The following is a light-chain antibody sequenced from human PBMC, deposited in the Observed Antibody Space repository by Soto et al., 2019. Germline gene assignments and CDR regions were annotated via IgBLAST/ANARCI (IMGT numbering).Light chain of an antibody. V-gene: IGKV1-33*01. CDR1: QDSSNY. CDR2: DAS. CDR3: QQYDNLLLT. J-gene: IGKJ4*01. Sequence: DIQMTQYPSSLSASVGDRVTMTCEASQDSSNYLNWYQQKPGKAPKLLIYDASNLETGVPSRFSGSGSGTDFTFTISSLQPEDIATYYCQQYDNLLLTFGGGTMVDIK.